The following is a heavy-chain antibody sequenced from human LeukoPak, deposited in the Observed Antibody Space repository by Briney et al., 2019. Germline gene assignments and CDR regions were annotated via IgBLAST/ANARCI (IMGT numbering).Heavy chain of an antibody. CDR1: GFTFSGSA. J-gene: IGHJ2*01. D-gene: IGHD3-16*01. CDR3: TSWGGYYSNWYFDL. V-gene: IGHV3-73*01. CDR2: IRSKANSYAT. Sequence: GGSLRLSCAASGFTFSGSAMHWVRQASGKGLEWVGRIRSKANSYATTYAASVKGRFTISRDDSKNTAYLQMNSLKTEDTAVYYCTSWGGYYSNWYFDLWGRGTLVTVSS.